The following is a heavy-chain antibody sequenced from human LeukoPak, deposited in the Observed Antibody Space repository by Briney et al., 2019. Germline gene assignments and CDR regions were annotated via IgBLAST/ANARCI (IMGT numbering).Heavy chain of an antibody. CDR2: INSDGSST. D-gene: IGHD3-10*01. CDR3: ARDPSAVVRGVVIDY. V-gene: IGHV3-74*01. CDR1: GFTFSSYW. Sequence: PGGSLRLSCAASGFTFSSYWMHWVRQAPGKGLVWVSRINSDGSSTSYADSVKGRFTISRDNAKNTLYLQMNSLRAEDTAVYYCARDPSAVVRGVVIDYWGQGTLATVSS. J-gene: IGHJ4*02.